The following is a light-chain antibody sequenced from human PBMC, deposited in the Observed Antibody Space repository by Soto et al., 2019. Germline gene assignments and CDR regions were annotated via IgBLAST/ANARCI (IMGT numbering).Light chain of an antibody. CDR1: QSISSY. J-gene: IGKJ5*01. CDR3: QQRSSWPLA. Sequence: EIVLTQSPAALSLSPGERATLSCRASQSISSYLAWYQQKPGQAPRLLIYDTSNRATGIPARFSGSVSATDFTFTISSLEPEDFEVYYCQQRSSWPLAFGQGTRLEIK. CDR2: DTS. V-gene: IGKV3-11*01.